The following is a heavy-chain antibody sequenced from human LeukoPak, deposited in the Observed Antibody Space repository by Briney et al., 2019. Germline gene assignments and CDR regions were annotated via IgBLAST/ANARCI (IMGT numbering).Heavy chain of an antibody. D-gene: IGHD6-19*01. CDR1: GFTFSSYA. Sequence: PGGSLRLSCAASGFTFSSYAMSWVRQAPGKGLEWVSAISGSGGSTYYADSVKGRFTISRDNSKNTLYLQMNSLRAEDTAVYYCAKYTKGNTQDSGGWYGSYNWFDPWGQGTLVTVSS. J-gene: IGHJ5*02. CDR2: ISGSGGST. V-gene: IGHV3-23*01. CDR3: AKYTKGNTQDSGGWYGSYNWFDP.